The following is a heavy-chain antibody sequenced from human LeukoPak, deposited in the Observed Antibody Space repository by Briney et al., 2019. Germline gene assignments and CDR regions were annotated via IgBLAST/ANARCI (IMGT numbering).Heavy chain of an antibody. CDR2: ISYDGSNK. Sequence: GGSLRLSCAASGFTFSSYGMHWVRQAPGKGLEWVAVISYDGSNKYYADSVKGRFTISRDNSKNTLYLQMNSLRAEDTAVYYCARDRDLGYSSSWYLRDAFDIWGQGTMVTVSS. CDR3: ARDRDLGYSSSWYLRDAFDI. V-gene: IGHV3-30*03. J-gene: IGHJ3*02. D-gene: IGHD6-13*01. CDR1: GFTFSSYG.